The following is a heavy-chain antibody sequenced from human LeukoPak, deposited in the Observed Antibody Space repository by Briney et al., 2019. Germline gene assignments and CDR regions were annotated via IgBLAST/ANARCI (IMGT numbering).Heavy chain of an antibody. Sequence: SETLSLTCAVYGGSFSTYYWSWIRQSPGKGLEWIAEINHRGDTNYNPSVKSRVTISVDTSKNQFSLKVTSLTAADTAVYYCARGPTISETGYFDYWGQGTLVTVSS. CDR1: GGSFSTYY. CDR2: INHRGDT. D-gene: IGHD1-1*01. CDR3: ARGPTISETGYFDY. J-gene: IGHJ4*03. V-gene: IGHV4-34*01.